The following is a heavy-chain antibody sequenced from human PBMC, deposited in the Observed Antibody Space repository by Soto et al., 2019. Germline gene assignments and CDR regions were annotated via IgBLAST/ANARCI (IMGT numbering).Heavy chain of an antibody. J-gene: IGHJ4*02. D-gene: IGHD2-2*01. CDR2: IRGSGGNT. V-gene: IGHV3-23*01. CDR1: GFSFSTYA. Sequence: GGSLRLSCAASGFSFSTYAMNWVRQAPGKGLEWVSAIRGSGGNTYYADSVKGRFTMSRDNSRNTLYLQMNSLRAEDAAVYYCAKDYCSSPSCSFDYWGQGTLVTVSS. CDR3: AKDYCSSPSCSFDY.